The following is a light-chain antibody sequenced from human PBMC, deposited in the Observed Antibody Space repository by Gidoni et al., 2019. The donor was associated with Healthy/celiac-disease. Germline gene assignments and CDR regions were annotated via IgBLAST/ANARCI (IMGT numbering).Light chain of an antibody. J-gene: IGKJ2*01. V-gene: IGKV4-1*01. CDR2: WAS. CDR3: QQYYSTPRT. CDR1: QSVLYSSNNKNY. Sequence: DIVMTQYPDSLAVSMGERATSNCKSSQSVLYSSNNKNYLAWYQQKPGQPPKLLIYWASTRESGVPDRFSGSGSGTDFTLTISSLQAEEVAVYYCQQYYSTPRTFGQGTKLEIK.